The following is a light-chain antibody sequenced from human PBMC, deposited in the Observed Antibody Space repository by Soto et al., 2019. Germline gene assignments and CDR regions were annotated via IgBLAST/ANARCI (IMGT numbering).Light chain of an antibody. CDR1: SSDVGRYNY. CDR2: DVS. J-gene: IGLJ1*01. CDR3: CSYAGSPDV. Sequence: QSALTQPRSVSGSPGQSVTISCTGTSSDVGRYNYVSWYQHHPGKAPKLMIYDVSTRPSGVPDRFSGSKSGTTASLTISGLQAEDEADYYCCSYAGSPDVFGTGTKLTVL. V-gene: IGLV2-11*01.